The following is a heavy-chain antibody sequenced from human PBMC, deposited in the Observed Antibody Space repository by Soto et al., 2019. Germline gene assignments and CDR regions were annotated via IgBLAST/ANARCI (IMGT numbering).Heavy chain of an antibody. J-gene: IGHJ5*02. D-gene: IGHD6-13*01. CDR2: INHSGST. CDR1: GGSFSGYY. Sequence: PSETLSLTCAVYGGSFSGYYWSWIRQPPGKGLEWIGEINHSGSTNYNPSLKSRVTISVDTSKNQFSLKLSSVTAAYTAVYYCARDVQSLGIAAAGYWFDPWGQGTLVTVSS. V-gene: IGHV4-34*01. CDR3: ARDVQSLGIAAAGYWFDP.